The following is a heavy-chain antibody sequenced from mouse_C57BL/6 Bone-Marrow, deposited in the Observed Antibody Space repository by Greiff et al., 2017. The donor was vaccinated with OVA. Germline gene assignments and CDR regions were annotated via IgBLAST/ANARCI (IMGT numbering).Heavy chain of an antibody. D-gene: IGHD1-1*01. J-gene: IGHJ4*01. Sequence: AASGIDFSRYWMSWVRRAPGKGLEWIGEINPDSSTINYAPSLKDKFIISRDNAKNTLYLQMSKVRSEDTALYYCARPITTVSPYAMDYWGQGTSVTVSS. CDR1: GIDFSRYW. V-gene: IGHV4-1*01. CDR2: INPDSSTI. CDR3: ARPITTVSPYAMDY.